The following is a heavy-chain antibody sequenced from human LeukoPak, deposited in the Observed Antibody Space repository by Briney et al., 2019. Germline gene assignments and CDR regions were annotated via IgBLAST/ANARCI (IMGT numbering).Heavy chain of an antibody. CDR1: GFAFSSYE. CDR3: ARGAGGTMIVPHD. J-gene: IGHJ4*02. V-gene: IGHV3-48*03. Sequence: PGGSLRLSCAASGFAFSSYEMNWVRQAPGKGLEWVSHISSTGSTIYYADSVKGRFTISRDNAKNSLYLQMNSLRAEDTAVYYCARGAGGTMIVPHDWGQGTLVTVSS. D-gene: IGHD3-22*01. CDR2: ISSTGSTI.